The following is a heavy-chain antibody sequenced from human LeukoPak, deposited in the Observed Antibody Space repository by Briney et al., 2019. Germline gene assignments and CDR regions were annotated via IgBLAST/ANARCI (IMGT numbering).Heavy chain of an antibody. CDR3: VRARDGYNFAFDI. J-gene: IGHJ3*02. Sequence: PGGSLRLSCAVSRFPFSSYAMNWVRQAPGKGLEWVSSISSSSFGIYYADSVRGRFTISRDNSKNTLYLQMNSLRAEDTAVYYCVRARDGYNFAFDIWGQGTMVTVSS. CDR1: RFPFSSYA. V-gene: IGHV3-23*01. CDR2: ISSSSFGI. D-gene: IGHD5-24*01.